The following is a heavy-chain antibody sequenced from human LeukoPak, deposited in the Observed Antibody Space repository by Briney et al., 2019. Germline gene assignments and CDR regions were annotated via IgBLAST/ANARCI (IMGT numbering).Heavy chain of an antibody. J-gene: IGHJ3*02. Sequence: GRSLRLPCAASGFTFSSYAMHWVRQAPGKGLEWVAVISYDGTITYYADSVKGRFTISRDNSKNTLYLQMNSLRAEDTAVYYCAKDRHAVVPAATDAFDIWGQGTMVTVSS. D-gene: IGHD2-2*01. V-gene: IGHV3-30*07. CDR2: ISYDGTIT. CDR3: AKDRHAVVPAATDAFDI. CDR1: GFTFSSYA.